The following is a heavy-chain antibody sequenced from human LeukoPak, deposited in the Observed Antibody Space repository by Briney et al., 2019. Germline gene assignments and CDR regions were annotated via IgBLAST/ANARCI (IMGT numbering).Heavy chain of an antibody. V-gene: IGHV4-30-2*03. CDR2: IYHSGST. J-gene: IGHJ4*02. D-gene: IGHD2-2*01. CDR3: ATRGYCSSTSCSYYFDY. Sequence: SQTLSLTCTVSGGSISSGGYYWSWIRQPPGKGLEWIGYIYHSGSTYYNPSLKSRVTISVDTSKNQFSLKLSSVTAADTAVYYCATRGYCSSTSCSYYFDYWGQGTLVTVSS. CDR1: GGSISSGGYY.